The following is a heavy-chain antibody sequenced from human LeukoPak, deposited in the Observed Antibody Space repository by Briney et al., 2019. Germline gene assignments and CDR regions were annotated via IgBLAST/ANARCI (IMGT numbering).Heavy chain of an antibody. Sequence: SETLSLTCTVSGGSISSYYWSWIRQPPGKGLEWIGYIYYSGSTNYNPSLKSRVTILVDTSKNQFSLKLSSVTAADTAVYYCASRSGWLASNDAFDIWGQGTMVTVSS. CDR3: ASRSGWLASNDAFDI. J-gene: IGHJ3*02. V-gene: IGHV4-59*08. CDR1: GGSISSYY. D-gene: IGHD6-19*01. CDR2: IYYSGST.